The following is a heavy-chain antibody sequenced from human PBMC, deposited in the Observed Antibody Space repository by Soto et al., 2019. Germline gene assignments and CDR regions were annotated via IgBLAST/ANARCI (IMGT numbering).Heavy chain of an antibody. V-gene: IGHV3-30-3*01. Sequence: GGSLRLSCAASGFTFSTYPIHWVRQAPGKGLEWLAMISYDGSQKYYADSVKGRFTISRDNSKNTLYLEMNSLRDEDTAVYYCVRRVVVAATPFWYYYYYMDVWGKGTTVTVSS. CDR2: ISYDGSQK. CDR1: GFTFSTYP. CDR3: VRRVVVAATPFWYYYYYMDV. J-gene: IGHJ6*03. D-gene: IGHD2-15*01.